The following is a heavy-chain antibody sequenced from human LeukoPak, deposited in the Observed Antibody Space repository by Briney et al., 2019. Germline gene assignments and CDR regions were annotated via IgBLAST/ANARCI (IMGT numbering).Heavy chain of an antibody. D-gene: IGHD4-23*01. Sequence: SVKVSCKASGGTFSSYAISWVRQAPGQGLEWMGGIIPIFGTANYAQKFQGRVTITADESTSTAYMELSSLRSEDTAVYYCARDLYYGGNLNWFDPWGQGTLVTVSS. CDR2: IIPIFGTA. V-gene: IGHV1-69*13. J-gene: IGHJ5*02. CDR1: GGTFSSYA. CDR3: ARDLYYGGNLNWFDP.